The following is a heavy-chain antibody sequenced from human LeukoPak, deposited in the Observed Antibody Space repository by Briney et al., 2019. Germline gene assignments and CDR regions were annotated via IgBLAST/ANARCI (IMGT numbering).Heavy chain of an antibody. D-gene: IGHD6-19*01. CDR3: AKGGHYSSGWYHAFDI. CDR1: GFTFSSYA. Sequence: GGSLRLSCAASGFTFSSYAMSWVRQAPGKGLEWVSAISGSGGSTYYADSVKGRFTISRDNSKNTLYLQMNSLRAEDTAVYYCAKGGHYSSGWYHAFDIWGQGTMVTVSS. J-gene: IGHJ3*02. CDR2: ISGSGGST. V-gene: IGHV3-23*01.